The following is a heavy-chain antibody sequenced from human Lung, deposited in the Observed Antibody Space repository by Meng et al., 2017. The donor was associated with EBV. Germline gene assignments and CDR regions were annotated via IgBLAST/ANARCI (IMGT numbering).Heavy chain of an antibody. D-gene: IGHD6-6*01. CDR1: GFSLSTRGVG. CDR2: IYWDDDK. J-gene: IGHJ4*02. Sequence: ITWKESGPTLVKPTQTLTLTCSFSGFSLSTRGVGVGWIRQPPGKALEWLALIYWDDDKRYNPSLKSRLTITKDTSKNQVVLTVTNMDPVDTATYYCAHLITARPFDYWGQGTLVTVSS. CDR3: AHLITARPFDY. V-gene: IGHV2-5*02.